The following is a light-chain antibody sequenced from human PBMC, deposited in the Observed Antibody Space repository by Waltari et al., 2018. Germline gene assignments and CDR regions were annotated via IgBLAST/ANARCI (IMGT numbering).Light chain of an antibody. J-gene: IGKJ2*01. CDR3: LQYKNWPPLYT. V-gene: IGKV3-15*01. CDR2: GAS. Sequence: EIVMTQSPATLSVSPGDRATLSCRASQSISSNLVWYQHKPGQAPRVLIYGASTRATGIPARFSGSGSGTEFTLTITSLQSEDFAVYYCLQYKNWPPLYTFGQGTTLEI. CDR1: QSISSN.